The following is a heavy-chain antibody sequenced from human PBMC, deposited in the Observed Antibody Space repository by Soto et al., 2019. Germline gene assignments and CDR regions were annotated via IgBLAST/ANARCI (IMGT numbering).Heavy chain of an antibody. CDR1: GVNIISSSKC. J-gene: IGHJ4*02. Sequence: PSETLSLTYSVSGVNIISSSKCWGWIRQPPGNGLEWIASISYSGSTYYNSSLKNRVTISLDTSKNQFSLKLTSVTAADTTIYYCARLHNSRWIDSWGQGTLVTSP. D-gene: IGHD6-13*01. V-gene: IGHV4-39*01. CDR2: ISYSGST. CDR3: ARLHNSRWIDS.